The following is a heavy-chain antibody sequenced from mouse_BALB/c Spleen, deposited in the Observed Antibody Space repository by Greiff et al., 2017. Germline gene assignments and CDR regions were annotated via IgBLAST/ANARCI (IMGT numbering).Heavy chain of an antibody. V-gene: IGHV5-6*01. D-gene: IGHD1-1*01. CDR1: GFTFSSYG. CDR3: ATPHYYGSRHWYFDV. CDR2: ISSGGSYT. Sequence: EVKLVESGGDLVKPGGSLKLPCAASGFTFSSYGMSWVRQTPDKRLEWVATISSGGSYTYYPDSVKGRFTISRDNAKNTLYLQMSSLKSEDTAMYYCATPHYYGSRHWYFDVWGAGTTVTVSS. J-gene: IGHJ1*01.